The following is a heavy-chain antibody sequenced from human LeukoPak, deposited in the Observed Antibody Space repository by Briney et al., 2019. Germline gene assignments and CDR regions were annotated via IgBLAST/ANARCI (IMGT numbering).Heavy chain of an antibody. CDR1: GFTFSSYA. Sequence: GGSLRLSCAASGFTFSSYALSWVRQAPEKGLEWVSGITGSGGSTYYAESVKGRFTISRDNSKNTLYLQMNSLRAEDTAVYYCAKDLGDAFDIWGQGTMVTVSS. V-gene: IGHV3-23*01. D-gene: IGHD3-16*01. J-gene: IGHJ3*02. CDR3: AKDLGDAFDI. CDR2: ITGSGGST.